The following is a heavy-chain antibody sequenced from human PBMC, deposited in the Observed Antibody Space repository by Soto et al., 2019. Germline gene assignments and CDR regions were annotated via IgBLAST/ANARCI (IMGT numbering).Heavy chain of an antibody. CDR2: ISNTGGST. Sequence: EVQLLDSGGGLVQPGGSLRLSCAASGFTFNNYAMNWVRQAPRKGLEWVATISNTGGSTYYADSVKGRFTISRDNSKNTLYLQMNSLRVEDTAVYYCAKDRLAGNFDYWGQGTQVTVSS. V-gene: IGHV3-23*01. CDR1: GFTFNNYA. J-gene: IGHJ4*02. CDR3: AKDRLAGNFDY.